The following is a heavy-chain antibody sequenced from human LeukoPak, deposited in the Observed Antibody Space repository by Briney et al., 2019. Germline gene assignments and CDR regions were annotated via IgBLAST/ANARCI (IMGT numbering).Heavy chain of an antibody. Sequence: SETLSLTCTVSGGSISSGSYYWSWIRQPAGKGLEWIGRIYTSGSTNYNPSLKSRVTISVDTSKNQFSLKLSSVTAADTAVYYCASHDSSGYMPWIDYWGQGTLVTVSS. CDR2: IYTSGST. J-gene: IGHJ4*02. CDR3: ASHDSSGYMPWIDY. CDR1: GGSISSGSYY. V-gene: IGHV4-61*02. D-gene: IGHD3-22*01.